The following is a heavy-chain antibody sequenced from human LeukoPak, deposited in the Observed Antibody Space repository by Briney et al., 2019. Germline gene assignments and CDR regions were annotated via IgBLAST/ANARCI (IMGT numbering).Heavy chain of an antibody. CDR2: TSSGSDYI. J-gene: IGHJ4*02. V-gene: IGHV3-21*01. CDR3: ARDLRAAAVFDY. D-gene: IGHD6-13*01. CDR1: GFAFISYS. Sequence: PGGSLRLSCAASGFAFISYSINWVRQAPGKGLEWVSSTSSGSDYIYYADSMKGRFSTSRDNAKNSLYLQMNSLRAEDTAVYYCARDLRAAAVFDYWGQGTLVTVSS.